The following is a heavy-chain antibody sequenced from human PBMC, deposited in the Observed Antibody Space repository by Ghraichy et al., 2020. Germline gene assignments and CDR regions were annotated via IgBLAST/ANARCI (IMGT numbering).Heavy chain of an antibody. Sequence: SETLSLTCAVYGGSFSGYYWSWIRQPPGKGLEWIGEINHSGSTNYNPSLKSRVTISVDTSKNQFPLKLSSVTAADTAVYYCARGEGYFYYFDYWGQGTLVTVSS. J-gene: IGHJ4*02. V-gene: IGHV4-34*01. CDR1: GGSFSGYY. D-gene: IGHD2/OR15-2a*01. CDR3: ARGEGYFYYFDY. CDR2: INHSGST.